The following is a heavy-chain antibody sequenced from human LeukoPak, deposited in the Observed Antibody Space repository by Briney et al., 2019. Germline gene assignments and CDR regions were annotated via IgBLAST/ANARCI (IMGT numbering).Heavy chain of an antibody. D-gene: IGHD1-26*01. Sequence: GGSLRLPCAASGFTFTNYAMSWVRQAPGKGLEWVSAIGTSGGSTYYADSVKGRFTISRDNSKNTVYLQMNSLRAEDTAVYYCAKDGGIVGAMDAFDIWGQGTMVTVSS. CDR1: GFTFTNYA. CDR3: AKDGGIVGAMDAFDI. V-gene: IGHV3-23*01. CDR2: IGTSGGST. J-gene: IGHJ3*02.